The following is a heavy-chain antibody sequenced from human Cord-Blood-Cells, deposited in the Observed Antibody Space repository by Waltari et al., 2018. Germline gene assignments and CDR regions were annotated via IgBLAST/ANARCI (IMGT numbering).Heavy chain of an antibody. V-gene: IGHV3-53*01. CDR1: GFTVSSNY. D-gene: IGHD6-19*01. CDR3: ARVGVAAPRGWFDP. CDR2: IYSGGST. Sequence: EVQLVESGGGLIQPGGSLRLSCAASGFTVSSNYMSWVRQAPGKGVEGVSVIYSGGSTYYADSVKGRFTISRDNSKNTLYLQMNSLRAEDTAVYYCARVGVAAPRGWFDPWGQGTLVTVSS. J-gene: IGHJ5*02.